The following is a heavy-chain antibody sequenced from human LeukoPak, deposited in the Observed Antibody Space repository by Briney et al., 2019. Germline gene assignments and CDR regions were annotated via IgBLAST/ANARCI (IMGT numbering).Heavy chain of an antibody. J-gene: IGHJ5*02. CDR1: RFTFSDYT. CDR3: ARGGYCHGDRCAITLDP. CDR2: ISNSGSDT. V-gene: IGHV3-11*01. D-gene: IGHD2-15*01. Sequence: GSLRLSCAASRFTFSDYTMTWIRQAPGKGLEWVSYISNSGSDTYSAESVRGRFSISRDNVKNSLYLQMNNLRAEDTAVYYCARGGYCHGDRCAITLDPWGPGTLVTVSS.